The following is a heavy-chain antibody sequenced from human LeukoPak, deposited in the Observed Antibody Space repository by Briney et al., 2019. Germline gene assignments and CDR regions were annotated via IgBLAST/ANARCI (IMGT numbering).Heavy chain of an antibody. Sequence: SETLSLTCTVSGGSISSYYWSWIRQPPGEGLEWIGYIYYSGSTNYNPSLKSRVTISVDTSKNQFSLKLSSVTAADTAVYYCARGYVVAEGYGMDVWGQGTTVTVSS. D-gene: IGHD2-2*01. CDR3: ARGYVVAEGYGMDV. V-gene: IGHV4-59*01. CDR2: IYYSGST. CDR1: GGSISSYY. J-gene: IGHJ6*02.